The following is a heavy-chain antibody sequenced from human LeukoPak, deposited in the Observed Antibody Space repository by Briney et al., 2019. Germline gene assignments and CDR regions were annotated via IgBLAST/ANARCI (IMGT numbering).Heavy chain of an antibody. CDR1: GFTFSDYY. V-gene: IGHV3-11*01. D-gene: IGHD2-15*01. Sequence: GGSLRLSCAASGFTFSDYYMSWIRQAPGKGLEWVSYISSSGSTIYYADSVKGRFTISRDNAKNSLYLQMNSLRAEDTAVYYCARGVVVAATQWYYYYGMDVWGRGTTVTVSS. CDR2: ISSSGSTI. J-gene: IGHJ6*02. CDR3: ARGVVVAATQWYYYYGMDV.